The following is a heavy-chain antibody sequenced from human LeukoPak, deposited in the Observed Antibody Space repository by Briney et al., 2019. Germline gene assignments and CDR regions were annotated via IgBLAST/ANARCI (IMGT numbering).Heavy chain of an antibody. CDR2: ISSSSSYI. V-gene: IGHV3-21*01. J-gene: IGHJ4*02. Sequence: GGSLRLSCAASGFTFSSYSMNWVPQAQGKGLEGVTSISSSSSYIYYADSVKGRFTISRDNAKNSLYLQMNSLRAEDTAVYYCARDQYSYGYEFDYWGQGTLVTVSS. CDR3: ARDQYSYGYEFDY. D-gene: IGHD5-18*01. CDR1: GFTFSSYS.